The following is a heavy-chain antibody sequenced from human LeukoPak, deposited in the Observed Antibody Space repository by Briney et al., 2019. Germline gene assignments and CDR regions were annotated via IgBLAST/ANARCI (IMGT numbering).Heavy chain of an antibody. D-gene: IGHD6-6*01. J-gene: IGHJ4*02. CDR3: ASFIAARPYYFDY. CDR2: INHSGST. CDR1: GGSFSGYY. Sequence: SETLSLTCAVYGGSFSGYYWSWIRQPPGKGLEWVGEINHSGSTNYNPSLKSRVTISVDTSKNQFSLKLSSVTAADTAVYYCASFIAARPYYFDYWGQGTLVTVSS. V-gene: IGHV4-34*01.